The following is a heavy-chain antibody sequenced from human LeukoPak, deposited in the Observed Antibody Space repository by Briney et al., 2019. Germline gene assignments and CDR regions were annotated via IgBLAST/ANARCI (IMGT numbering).Heavy chain of an antibody. J-gene: IGHJ4*02. D-gene: IGHD5-18*01. CDR1: GFTFSSYA. CDR2: ISTSGRT. Sequence: PGGSLRHSCAASGFTFSSYAMSWVRQAPGKGLEWVSLISTSGRTYYADSVTGRFTISRDNSKNTLYLQMNSLRAEDSAVYYCAKDRGYSQGHELFEYGGQGTLVTVSS. V-gene: IGHV3-23*01. CDR3: AKDRGYSQGHELFEY.